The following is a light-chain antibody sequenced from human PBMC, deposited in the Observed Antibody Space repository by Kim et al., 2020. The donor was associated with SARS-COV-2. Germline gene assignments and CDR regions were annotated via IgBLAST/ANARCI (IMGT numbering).Light chain of an antibody. Sequence: ASVGDRVTITCRTSQSIRNHLNWYQQQPGKAPKLLIYGASTLQSGVPSRFSGSGSETEFTLTISSLQPEDFATYYCLQHNSSPLTFGGGTKVDIK. J-gene: IGKJ4*01. CDR2: GAS. CDR1: QSIRNH. V-gene: IGKV1-17*01. CDR3: LQHNSSPLT.